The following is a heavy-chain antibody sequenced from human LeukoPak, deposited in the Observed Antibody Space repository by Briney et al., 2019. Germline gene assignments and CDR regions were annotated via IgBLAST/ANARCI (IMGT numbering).Heavy chain of an antibody. CDR1: GFTFSSYA. J-gene: IGHJ3*02. CDR2: ISGSGGTT. Sequence: GGSLRLSCAASGFTFSSYAMSWVRQAPGKGVEWGSGISGSGGTTYYAHSVKRRFTISRDNSKIPLYLQMNSLRAEDTAVYYCAKGGAITIFGVVRGVNAFDIWGQGTMVTVSS. V-gene: IGHV3-23*01. D-gene: IGHD3-3*01. CDR3: AKGGAITIFGVVRGVNAFDI.